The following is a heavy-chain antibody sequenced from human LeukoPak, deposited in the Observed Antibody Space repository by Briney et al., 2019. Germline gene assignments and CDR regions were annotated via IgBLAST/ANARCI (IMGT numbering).Heavy chain of an antibody. CDR3: SKGSKSECHATGSFAISPFDY. J-gene: IGHJ4*02. CDR1: GFTFSSYA. Sequence: GGSLRLSCAASGFTFSSYAMSWVRQAPGRGREWVSGISGSGYSTYYADSVKGRFTTSRDNTKNTPHLQMNSLRDEDTALYYWSKGSKSECHATGSFAISPFDYWGQGTLVTVSS. CDR2: ISGSGYST. V-gene: IGHV3-23*01. D-gene: IGHD2-15*01.